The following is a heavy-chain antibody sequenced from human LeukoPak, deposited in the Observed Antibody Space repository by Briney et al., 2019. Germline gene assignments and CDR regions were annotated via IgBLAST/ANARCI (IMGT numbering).Heavy chain of an antibody. D-gene: IGHD6-19*01. CDR3: ARGYSSGWYGCPFDY. J-gene: IGHJ4*01. CDR2: IYSGGST. V-gene: IGHV3-53*01. Sequence: GGSLRLSCAASGFTISSNYMSWVRQAPGKGLEWVSVIYSGGSTYYADSVKGRFTISRDNSKNTLYLQMNSLRAEDTAVYYCARGYSSGWYGCPFDYWGHGTLVTVSS. CDR1: GFTISSNY.